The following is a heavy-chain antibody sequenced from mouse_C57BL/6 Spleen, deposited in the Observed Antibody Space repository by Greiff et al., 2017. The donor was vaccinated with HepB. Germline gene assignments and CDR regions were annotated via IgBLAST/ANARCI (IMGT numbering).Heavy chain of an antibody. J-gene: IGHJ4*01. CDR2: INPSTGGT. Sequence: EVQGVESGPELVKPGASVKISCKASGYSFTGYYMNWVKQSPEKSLEWIGEINPSTGGTTYNQKFKAKATLTVDKSTSTDYMQLNSLTSEESAVYYGARGDYDYAMDYWGQGTSVTVSS. CDR1: GYSFTGYY. V-gene: IGHV1-42*01. CDR3: ARGDYDYAMDY. D-gene: IGHD1-1*02.